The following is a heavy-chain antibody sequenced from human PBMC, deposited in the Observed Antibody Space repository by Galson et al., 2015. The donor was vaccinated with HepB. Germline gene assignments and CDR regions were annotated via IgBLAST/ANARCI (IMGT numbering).Heavy chain of an antibody. D-gene: IGHD2-8*01. Sequence: SLRLSCAASGFTFSSYAINWVRQAPGKGLEWVSSISGSGGRTHYADSVKGRFTIPRDNSKNPLYLQMNSLRAEDTAVYYCAKGWSAVFYDMDVWGQGTTVIVSS. J-gene: IGHJ6*02. CDR2: ISGSGGRT. CDR1: GFTFSSYA. CDR3: AKGWSAVFYDMDV. V-gene: IGHV3-23*01.